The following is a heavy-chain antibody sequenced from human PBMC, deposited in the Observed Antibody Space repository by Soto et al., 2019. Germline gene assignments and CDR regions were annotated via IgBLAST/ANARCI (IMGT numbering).Heavy chain of an antibody. J-gene: IGHJ4*02. D-gene: IGHD4-17*01. V-gene: IGHV3-23*01. CDR2: ISGSGGST. CDR1: GFTFSSYA. Sequence: PGGSLRLSCAASGFTFSSYAMSWFRQAPGKGLEWVSAISGSGGSTYYADSVKGRFTISRDNSKNTLHLQMNSLRAEDTAVYYCAKATTTTVTTELFDYWGQGTLVTVSS. CDR3: AKATTTTVTTELFDY.